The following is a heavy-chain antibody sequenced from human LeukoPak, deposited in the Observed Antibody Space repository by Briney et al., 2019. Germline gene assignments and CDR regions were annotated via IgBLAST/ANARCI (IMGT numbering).Heavy chain of an antibody. J-gene: IGHJ3*02. CDR1: GYTFTSYG. V-gene: IGHV1-18*04. CDR2: ISAYNGNT. CDR3: ARDVKVQLWLPGAFDI. D-gene: IGHD5-18*01. Sequence: GASVKVSCKASGYTFTSYGISWVRQAPGQGLEWRGWISAYNGNTNYAQKLQGRVTMTTDTSTSTAYMELRSLRSDDTAVYYCARDVKVQLWLPGAFDIWGQGTMVTVSS.